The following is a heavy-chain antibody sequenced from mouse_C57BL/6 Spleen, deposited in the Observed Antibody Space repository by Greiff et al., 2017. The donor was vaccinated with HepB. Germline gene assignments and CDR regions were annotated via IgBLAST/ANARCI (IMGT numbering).Heavy chain of an antibody. CDR1: GYTFTSYW. V-gene: IGHV1-52*01. J-gene: IGHJ4*01. CDR3: AKGLERSFYAMDY. D-gene: IGHD1-1*01. CDR2: IDPSDSET. Sequence: QVQLQQPGAELVRPGSSVKLSCKASGYTFTSYWMHWVKQRPKQGLEWIGNIDPSDSETHYNQKFKDKATLTVDKSSSTAYMQLSSLTSEDSAVYYCAKGLERSFYAMDYWGQGTSVTVSS.